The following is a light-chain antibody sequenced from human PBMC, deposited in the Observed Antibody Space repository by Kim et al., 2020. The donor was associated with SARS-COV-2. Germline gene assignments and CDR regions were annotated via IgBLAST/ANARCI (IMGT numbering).Light chain of an antibody. J-gene: IGKJ2*01. CDR1: QSVSSSS. Sequence: EIVLTQSPGTLSLSPGERATLSCRASQSVSSSSLAWYQQKPGQAPRLLIYGASSRATCIPDRFSGSASGTDFTLTISRLEPEDVAVYYCQQYGICTPYTFGQGTKLEI. V-gene: IGKV3-20*01. CDR3: QQYGICTPYT. CDR2: GAS.